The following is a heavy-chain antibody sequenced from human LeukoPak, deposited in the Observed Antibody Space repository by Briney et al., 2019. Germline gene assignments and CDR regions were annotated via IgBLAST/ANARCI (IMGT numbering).Heavy chain of an antibody. CDR1: GGTFSSYA. CDR3: PREAPIAPGPVRLPARDSYYGLDF. V-gene: IGHV1-69*13. J-gene: IGHJ6*02. D-gene: IGHD6-25*01. Sequence: ASVKVSCKASGGTFSSYAISWVRQAPGQGLEWMGGIIPIFGTANYAQKFQGRVTITADESTSTAYMELSSLRSEDTAVYYFPREAPIAPGPVRLPARDSYYGLDFWGQGTTVTVSS. CDR2: IIPIFGTA.